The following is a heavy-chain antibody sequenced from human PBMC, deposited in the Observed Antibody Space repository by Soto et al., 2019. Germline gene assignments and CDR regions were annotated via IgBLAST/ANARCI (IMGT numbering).Heavy chain of an antibody. J-gene: IGHJ4*02. D-gene: IGHD2-15*01. CDR3: ARGPLYCSGGSCYSHFDY. V-gene: IGHV3-53*01. CDR2: IYSGGST. CDR1: GFTVSSNY. Sequence: GGSLRLSCAASGFTVSSNYMSWVRQAPGKGLEWVSVIYSGGSTYYADSVKGRFTISRDNAKNSLYLQMNSLRDEDTAVYYCARGPLYCSGGSCYSHFDYWGQGTLVTVSS.